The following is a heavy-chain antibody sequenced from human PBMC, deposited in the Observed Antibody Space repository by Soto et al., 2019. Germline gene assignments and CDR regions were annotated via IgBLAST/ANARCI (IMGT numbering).Heavy chain of an antibody. D-gene: IGHD6-13*01. V-gene: IGHV5-10-1*01. CDR2: IDPSDSYT. J-gene: IGHJ4*02. Sequence: GESLKISCKGSGYSFTSYWISWVRQMPGKGLEWMGRIDPSDSYTNYSPSLQGHVTISADKSISTAYLQWSSLKASDTAMYYCAWIGYSSSWYHYFDYWGQGTLVTVSS. CDR1: GYSFTSYW. CDR3: AWIGYSSSWYHYFDY.